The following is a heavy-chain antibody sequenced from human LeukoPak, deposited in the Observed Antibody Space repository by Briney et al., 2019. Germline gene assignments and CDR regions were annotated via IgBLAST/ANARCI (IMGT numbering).Heavy chain of an antibody. Sequence: GRSLRLSYAASGFTFSSYAMHWVRQAPGKGLEWVAVISYDGSNKYYADSVKGRFTISRDNSKNTLYLQMNSLRAEDTAVYYCARDRGYSGSWDFDYWGQGTLVTVSS. CDR3: ARDRGYSGSWDFDY. CDR1: GFTFSSYA. D-gene: IGHD1-26*01. J-gene: IGHJ4*02. V-gene: IGHV3-30*04. CDR2: ISYDGSNK.